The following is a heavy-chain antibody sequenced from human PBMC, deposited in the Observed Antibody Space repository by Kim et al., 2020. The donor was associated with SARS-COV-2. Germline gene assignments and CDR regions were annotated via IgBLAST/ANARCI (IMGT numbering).Heavy chain of an antibody. V-gene: IGHV4-59*01. J-gene: IGHJ6*02. Sequence: RVTISVDTSKNQFSLKLSSVTAADTAVYYCARAGLVPAALRYYYYYGMDVWGQGTTVTVSS. CDR3: ARAGLVPAALRYYYYYGMDV. D-gene: IGHD2-2*01.